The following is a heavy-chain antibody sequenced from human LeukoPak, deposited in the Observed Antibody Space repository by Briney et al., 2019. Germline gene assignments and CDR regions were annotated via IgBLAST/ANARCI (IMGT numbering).Heavy chain of an antibody. Sequence: GGSLRLSCAASGFTFSSYSMNWARQAPGKGLEWVSSISSSSSYIYYADSVKGRFTISRDNAKNSLYLQMNSLRAEDTAVYYCARDNDLLRYFDWPLDYWGQGTLVTVSS. V-gene: IGHV3-21*01. CDR3: ARDNDLLRYFDWPLDY. CDR2: ISSSSSYI. D-gene: IGHD3-9*01. J-gene: IGHJ4*02. CDR1: GFTFSSYS.